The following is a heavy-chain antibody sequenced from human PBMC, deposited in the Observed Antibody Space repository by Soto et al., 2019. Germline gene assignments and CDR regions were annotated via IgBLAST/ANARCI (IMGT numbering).Heavy chain of an antibody. Sequence: ASVKVSCKASGGTFSSYAISWVRQAPGQGLEWMGGIIPIFGTANYAQKFQGRVTITADESTSTAYMELSSLRSEDTAVYYCARDRIGTTGTTHGMDVWGQGTTVTVSS. CDR1: GGTFSSYA. J-gene: IGHJ6*02. V-gene: IGHV1-69*13. D-gene: IGHD1-1*01. CDR3: ARDRIGTTGTTHGMDV. CDR2: IIPIFGTA.